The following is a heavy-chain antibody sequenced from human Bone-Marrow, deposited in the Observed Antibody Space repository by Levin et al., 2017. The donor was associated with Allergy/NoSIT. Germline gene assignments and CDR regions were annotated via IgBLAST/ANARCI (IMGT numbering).Heavy chain of an antibody. CDR2: IIPIFGTA. J-gene: IGHJ4*02. CDR3: ATCLSSIAARLSAYYFDY. V-gene: IGHV1-69*13. CDR1: GGTFSSYA. Sequence: SVKVSCKASGGTFSSYAISWVRQAPGQGLEWMGGIIPIFGTANYAQKFQGRVTITADESTSTAYMELSSLRSEDTAVYYCATCLSSIAARLSAYYFDYWGQGTLVTVSS. D-gene: IGHD6-6*01.